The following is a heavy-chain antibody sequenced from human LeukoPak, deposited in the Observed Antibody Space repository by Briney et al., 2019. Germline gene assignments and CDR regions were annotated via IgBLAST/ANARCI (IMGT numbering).Heavy chain of an antibody. D-gene: IGHD4-23*01. CDR3: ASGGGNYYWYFDL. J-gene: IGHJ2*01. V-gene: IGHV3-30*03. CDR1: GFTFSSYG. Sequence: GGSLRLSCAASGFTFSSYGMHWVRQAPGKGLEWVAVISYDGSNKYYADSVKGRFTISRDNSKNTLYLQMNSLRAEDTAVYYCASGGGNYYWYFDLWGRGTLVTVSS. CDR2: ISYDGSNK.